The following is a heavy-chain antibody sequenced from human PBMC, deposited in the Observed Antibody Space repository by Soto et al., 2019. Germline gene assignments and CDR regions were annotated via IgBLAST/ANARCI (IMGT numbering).Heavy chain of an antibody. V-gene: IGHV1-2*02. J-gene: IGHJ4*02. Sequence: QVQLVHSGAEVKKPGASVKVSCKASGYTFTDHYIHWVRQAPGQGLEWLGWINPNSGGTNYAQRFRGRVTVTRDTSISTAYMELRSLRSDDTAVYYCARASRPYSSGIYYFDYWGQGTLVTVSS. CDR2: INPNSGGT. CDR1: GYTFTDHY. CDR3: ARASRPYSSGIYYFDY. D-gene: IGHD2-15*01.